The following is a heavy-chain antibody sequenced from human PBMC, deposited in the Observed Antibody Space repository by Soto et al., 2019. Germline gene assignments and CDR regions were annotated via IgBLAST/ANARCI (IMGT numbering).Heavy chain of an antibody. J-gene: IGHJ3*02. Sequence: GGSLRLSCAASGFTFSSYAMSWVRQAPGKGLEWVSAISGSGGSTYYADSVKGRFTISRDNSKNTLYLQMNSLRAEDTAVYYCAKDRIRYYDFWSGGEYAFDIWGQGTMVTVSS. CDR2: ISGSGGST. V-gene: IGHV3-23*01. CDR1: GFTFSSYA. D-gene: IGHD3-3*01. CDR3: AKDRIRYYDFWSGGEYAFDI.